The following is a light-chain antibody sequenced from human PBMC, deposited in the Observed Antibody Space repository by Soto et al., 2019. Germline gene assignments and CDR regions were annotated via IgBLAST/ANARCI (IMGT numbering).Light chain of an antibody. J-gene: IGKJ5*01. CDR3: QQRHMWPIT. V-gene: IGKV3-15*01. CDR1: QSVSSN. Sequence: EIVMTQSPATLSVSPGERATLSCRASQSVSSNLAWYQQKPGQAPRLLITGAYTRATGITARFSGSGSGTDFTLTISSLEPEDSAVYYCQQRHMWPITFGQGTRLDIK. CDR2: GAY.